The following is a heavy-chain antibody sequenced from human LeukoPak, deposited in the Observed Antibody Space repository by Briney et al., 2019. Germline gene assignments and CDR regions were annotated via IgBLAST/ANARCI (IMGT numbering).Heavy chain of an antibody. CDR1: GFTFSSYV. Sequence: GGSLRLSCAASGFTFSSYVMHWVRQAPGKGLEWVAIISYDGSNEYYADSVKGRFTISRDNSKNTLYLQMSSLRAEDTAVYYCAKLSGSGSYYNWFDYWGQGTLVTVSS. CDR2: ISYDGSNE. J-gene: IGHJ4*02. CDR3: AKLSGSGSYYNWFDY. D-gene: IGHD3-10*01. V-gene: IGHV3-30*04.